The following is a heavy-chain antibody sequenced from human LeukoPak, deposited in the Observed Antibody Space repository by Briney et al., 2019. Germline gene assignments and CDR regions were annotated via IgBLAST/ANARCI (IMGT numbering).Heavy chain of an antibody. D-gene: IGHD3-16*01. CDR2: ISAYNGNT. CDR1: GYTFTSYG. J-gene: IGHJ5*02. V-gene: IGHV1-18*01. CDR3: ARVVSQRYPPYRFDP. Sequence: ASVKVSCKASGYTFTSYGISWVRQAPGQGLEWMGWISAYNGNTNYAQKLQGRVTMTTDTSTSTAYMELRSLRSDDTAVYYCARVVSQRYPPYRFDPWGQGTLVTVSS.